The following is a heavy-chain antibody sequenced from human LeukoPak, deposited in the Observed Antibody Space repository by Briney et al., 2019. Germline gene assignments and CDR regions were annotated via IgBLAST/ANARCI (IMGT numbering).Heavy chain of an antibody. CDR3: ARDDNYYGSGSYYRSVEY. D-gene: IGHD3-10*01. V-gene: IGHV3-33*01. Sequence: PGGSLRLSCAASGFTFSSYGMHWVRQAPGKGLEWVAVIWYDGSNKYYADSVKGRFTISRDNSKNTLYPQMNSLRAEDTAVYYCARDDNYYGSGSYYRSVEYWGQGTLVTVSS. J-gene: IGHJ4*02. CDR1: GFTFSSYG. CDR2: IWYDGSNK.